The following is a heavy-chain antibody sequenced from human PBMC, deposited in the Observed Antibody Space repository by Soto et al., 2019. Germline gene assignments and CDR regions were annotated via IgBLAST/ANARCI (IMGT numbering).Heavy chain of an antibody. Sequence: PSETLSLTCTVSGGSISASSYYWGWIRQPPGKGLEWIGSMDYSGSTYYNPSLKSRVTISVDRSKNQFSLKLSSVTAADTAVYYCARVPGPWGQGTLVTVSS. CDR1: GGSISASSYY. V-gene: IGHV4-39*07. D-gene: IGHD7-27*01. J-gene: IGHJ5*02. CDR2: MDYSGST. CDR3: ARVPGP.